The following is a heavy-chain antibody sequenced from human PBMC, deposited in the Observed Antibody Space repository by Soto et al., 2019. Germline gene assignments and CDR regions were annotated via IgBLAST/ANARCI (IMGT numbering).Heavy chain of an antibody. V-gene: IGHV1-18*01. CDR3: ARGIKYGDYSTWFDP. Sequence: ASAKAFCNASGYTFTSDGISWVRQATGQGLEWMGWISAYNGNTNYAQKFQGRVTMTRDTSMSTAYMELSSLRSEDTAVYYCARGIKYGDYSTWFDPWGPGTLVTLSS. CDR1: GYTFTSDG. D-gene: IGHD4-17*01. J-gene: IGHJ5*02. CDR2: ISAYNGNT.